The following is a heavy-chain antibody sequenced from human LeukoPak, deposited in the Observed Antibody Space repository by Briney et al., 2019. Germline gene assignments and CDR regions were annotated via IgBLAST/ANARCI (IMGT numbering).Heavy chain of an antibody. Sequence: ASVKVSCKASGYTFTGYYMHWVRQAPGQGLEWMGWINPNSGGTNYAQKFQGRVTITRDTSASTAYMELSSLRSEDTAVYYCARGGVYCSSTSCQTYYYGMDVWGQGTTVTVSS. CDR3: ARGGVYCSSTSCQTYYYGMDV. J-gene: IGHJ6*02. V-gene: IGHV1-2*02. CDR1: GYTFTGYY. D-gene: IGHD2-2*01. CDR2: INPNSGGT.